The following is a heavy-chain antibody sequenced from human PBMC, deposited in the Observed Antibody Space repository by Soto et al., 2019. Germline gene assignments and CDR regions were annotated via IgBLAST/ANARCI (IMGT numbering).Heavy chain of an antibody. J-gene: IGHJ3*02. V-gene: IGHV3-30*18. D-gene: IGHD5-12*01. Sequence: QLHLVESGGGVVQPGKSPRLSCAASKFSFSNYGMHWVRQAPGKGREWVAVTTYDGGHTYYADSVKGRFTISRDNSKNMLYLQMSSLRIDDTAVYYCAKDWREGYDTEAYDIWGQGTEVTVSS. CDR1: KFSFSNYG. CDR2: TTYDGGHT. CDR3: AKDWREGYDTEAYDI.